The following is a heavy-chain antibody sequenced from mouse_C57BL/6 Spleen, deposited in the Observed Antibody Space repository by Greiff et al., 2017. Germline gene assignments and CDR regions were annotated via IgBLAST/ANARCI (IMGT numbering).Heavy chain of an antibody. Sequence: EVQLVESGGGLVKPGGSLKLSCAASGFTFSDYGMHWVRQAPEKGLEWVAYISSGSSTIYYADPVTGRFTISRDNAKNTLFLQMTSLRSEDTAMYYCATRRYYYAMDYWGQGTSVTVSS. CDR2: ISSGSSTI. CDR3: ATRRYYYAMDY. CDR1: GFTFSDYG. J-gene: IGHJ4*01. V-gene: IGHV5-17*01.